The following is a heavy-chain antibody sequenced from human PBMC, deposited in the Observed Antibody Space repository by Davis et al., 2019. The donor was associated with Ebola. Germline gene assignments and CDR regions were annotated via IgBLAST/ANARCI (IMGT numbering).Heavy chain of an antibody. D-gene: IGHD2-8*02. CDR1: GFTFSDYY. CDR2: ISIGGKNI. J-gene: IGHJ6*02. Sequence: PGGSLRLSCAASGFTFSDYYMSWIRQAPGKGLEWISYISIGGKNIHYADSVKGRFTVSRDNAKNTLYLQMNSLRGEDTAVYYCAKDLFWWSASDVWGQGTTVTVS. CDR3: AKDLFWWSASDV. V-gene: IGHV3-11*01.